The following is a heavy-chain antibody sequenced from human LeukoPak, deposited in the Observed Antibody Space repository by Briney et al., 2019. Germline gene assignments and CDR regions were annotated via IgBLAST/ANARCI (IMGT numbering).Heavy chain of an antibody. Sequence: GGSLRLSCAASGFTFSYYAMHWVRQAPGKGLEWVAFIQYDGSSKYYADSVKGRFTISRDNSKNTLYLQTNSLRAEDTAVYYCAKDISNYVFDYWGQGTLVTVSS. D-gene: IGHD4-11*01. CDR1: GFTFSYYA. CDR2: IQYDGSSK. J-gene: IGHJ4*02. V-gene: IGHV3-30*02. CDR3: AKDISNYVFDY.